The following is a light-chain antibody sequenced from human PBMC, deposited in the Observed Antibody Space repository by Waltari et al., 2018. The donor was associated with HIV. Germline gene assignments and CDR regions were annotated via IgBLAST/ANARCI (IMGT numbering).Light chain of an antibody. CDR1: ISDVGAYNY. CDR3: CGYAGNYILI. Sequence: QSALTQPRSVSGSPGQSVTISCTGTISDVGAYNYVSWYQQHPGQAPKLLIHVVTKRPSGVPDPFPGPKSGNRASLTISGLQAGDEADYYCCGYAGNYILIFGGGTKVTVL. V-gene: IGLV2-11*01. CDR2: VVT. J-gene: IGLJ2*01.